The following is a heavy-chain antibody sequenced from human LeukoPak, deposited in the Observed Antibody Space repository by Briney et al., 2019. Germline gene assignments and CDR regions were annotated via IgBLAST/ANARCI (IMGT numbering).Heavy chain of an antibody. CDR3: ASSYGDYGFDY. CDR1: GYTLTSYG. CDR2: ISAYSDNT. V-gene: IGHV1-18*01. J-gene: IGHJ4*02. Sequence: ASVKVSCKASGYTLTSYGISWVRQAPGQGLEWMGWISAYSDNTNYAQNLQGRVTMTTDTSTTTAYMELRSLRSDDTAVYYCASSYGDYGFDYWGQGTLVTVSS. D-gene: IGHD4-17*01.